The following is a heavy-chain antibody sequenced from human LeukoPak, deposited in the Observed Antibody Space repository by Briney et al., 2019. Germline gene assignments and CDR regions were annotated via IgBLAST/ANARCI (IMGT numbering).Heavy chain of an antibody. Sequence: SVKVSCKASGGTFSSYAISWVRQAPGQGLEWMGGIIPIFGTANYAQKFQGRVTITTDESTSTAYMELSSLRSEDTAVYYCARVTGSEYQPDAFDIWGQGTMVTVSS. D-gene: IGHD2-2*01. V-gene: IGHV1-69*05. CDR1: GGTFSSYA. J-gene: IGHJ3*02. CDR3: ARVTGSEYQPDAFDI. CDR2: IIPIFGTA.